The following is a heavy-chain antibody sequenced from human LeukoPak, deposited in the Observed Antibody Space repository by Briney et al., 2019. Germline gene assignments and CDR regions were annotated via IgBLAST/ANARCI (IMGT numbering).Heavy chain of an antibody. CDR1: GFTFSSYS. V-gene: IGHV3-21*01. CDR2: ISSRATYL. CDR3: ARAGNCGGDCYSGEALDI. J-gene: IGHJ3*02. Sequence: GGSLRLSCAASGFTFSSYSMNWVRQAPGKGLEWVSSISSRATYLYYADSVKGRFTISRDNAKNSLYLEMNSLRAEDTAVYFCARAGNCGGDCYSGEALDIWGQGTMVTVSS. D-gene: IGHD2-21*02.